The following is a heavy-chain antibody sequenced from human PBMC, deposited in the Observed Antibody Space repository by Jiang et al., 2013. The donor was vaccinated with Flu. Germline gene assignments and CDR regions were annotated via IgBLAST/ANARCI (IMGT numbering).Heavy chain of an antibody. D-gene: IGHD3-22*01. CDR3: ATTDDSSAYRSLDY. CDR1: GFTFSNFW. V-gene: IGHV3-7*03. J-gene: IGHJ4*02. Sequence: GLVQPGGSLRLSCAASGFTFSNFWMTWVRQAPGKGLEWVANIKQDGSEKYYVDSVKGRFTISRDNAKNSLYLQMNSLTAEDTAVYYCATTDDSSAYRSLDYWGQGTLVTVSS. CDR2: IKQDGSEK.